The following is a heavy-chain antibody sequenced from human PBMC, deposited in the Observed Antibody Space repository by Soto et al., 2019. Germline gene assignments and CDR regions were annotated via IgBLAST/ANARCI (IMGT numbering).Heavy chain of an antibody. V-gene: IGHV3-74*01. CDR3: ARAQLLPDDAFDA. CDR2: INGDGSST. Sequence: LRLSCAASGFTFSNFWMHWVRQAPGKAPVWVSRINGDGSSTSHADSVKGRFTISRDNAENTLFLQMSGLRAEDTAVYYCARAQLLPDDAFDAWGRGTVVTVSS. J-gene: IGHJ3*01. CDR1: GFTFSNFW. D-gene: IGHD2-2*01.